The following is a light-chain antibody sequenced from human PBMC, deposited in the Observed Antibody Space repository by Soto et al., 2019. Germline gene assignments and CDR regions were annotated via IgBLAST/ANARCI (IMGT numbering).Light chain of an antibody. CDR1: QSVSSW. CDR3: QQYNSYPWT. V-gene: IGKV1-5*03. Sequence: DIQMTQSPSTLSASVGDRVTITCRASQSVSSWLAWYQQKPGKAPSLLIYKASSLQSGVPSRFSGSESGTEFTLTISSLQPDDFATYYCQQYNSYPWTFGQGTKVEIK. J-gene: IGKJ1*01. CDR2: KAS.